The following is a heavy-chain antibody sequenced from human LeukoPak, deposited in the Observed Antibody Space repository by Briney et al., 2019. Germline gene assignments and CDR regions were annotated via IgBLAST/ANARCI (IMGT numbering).Heavy chain of an antibody. J-gene: IGHJ4*02. CDR3: ARGGYYSYYFDY. CDR1: GGSFRGYY. D-gene: IGHD2-21*01. Sequence: SETLSLTCAVYGGSFRGYYWSWIRQPPGKGLEWIGEINHSGSTNYNPSLKSRVTISVDTSKNQFSLKLSSVTAADTAVYYCARGGYYSYYFDYWGQGTLVTVSS. V-gene: IGHV4-34*01. CDR2: INHSGST.